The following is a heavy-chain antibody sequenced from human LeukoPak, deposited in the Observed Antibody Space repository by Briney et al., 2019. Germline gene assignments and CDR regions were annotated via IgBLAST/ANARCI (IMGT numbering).Heavy chain of an antibody. CDR1: GGSFSGYY. CDR3: ARGRIQLWSGYYYGMDV. D-gene: IGHD5-18*01. Sequence: KPSETLSLTCAVYGGSFSGYYWSWIRQPPGKGLEWIGEINHSGSTNYNPSLKSRVTISVDTSKNQFSLKLSSVTAADTAVYYCARGRIQLWSGYYYGMDVWGQGTQVTVSS. J-gene: IGHJ6*02. V-gene: IGHV4-34*01. CDR2: INHSGST.